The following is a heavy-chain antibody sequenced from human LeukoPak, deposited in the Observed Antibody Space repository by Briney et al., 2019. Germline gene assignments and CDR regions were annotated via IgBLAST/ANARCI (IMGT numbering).Heavy chain of an antibody. V-gene: IGHV3-20*04. J-gene: IGHJ1*01. D-gene: IGHD6-6*01. Sequence: GGSLRLSCAASGFTFDDYGMSWVRQAPGKGLEWISGVNWNGGSTGYADSVKGRFTISRDNAKNSLYLQMNSLRAEDTALYYCARDFTTSSTAYFQHWGQGTLVTVSS. CDR1: GFTFDDYG. CDR3: ARDFTTSSTAYFQH. CDR2: VNWNGGST.